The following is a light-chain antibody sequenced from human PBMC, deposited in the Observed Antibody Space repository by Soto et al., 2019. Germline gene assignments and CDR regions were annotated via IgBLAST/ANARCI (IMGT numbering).Light chain of an antibody. V-gene: IGKV2-28*01. CDR3: MQARQTPQT. J-gene: IGKJ1*01. Sequence: DPVVTQSPLSLPLTPGEPASISYMSSQILLHSNGYNYLDWYLQKPRQSPQLLIYLGSNRASGVPDRFSGSGSGADFTLKISRVEAEDVGVYYCMQARQTPQTFGQGTKVDIK. CDR2: LGS. CDR1: QILLHSNGYNY.